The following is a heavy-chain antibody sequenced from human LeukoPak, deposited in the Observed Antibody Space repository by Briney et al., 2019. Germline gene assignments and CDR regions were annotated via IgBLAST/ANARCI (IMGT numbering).Heavy chain of an antibody. Sequence: PSETLSLTCTVSGGSISSSSYYWGWIRQPPGKGLEWIGSIYYSGSTYYNPSLKSRVTISVDTSKNQFSLKLSSVTAADTAVYYCARRVKGGTSYGFYFESWGQGTLVTVSS. J-gene: IGHJ4*02. V-gene: IGHV4-39*01. CDR1: GGSISSSSYY. CDR3: ARRVKGGTSYGFYFES. D-gene: IGHD5-18*01. CDR2: IYYSGST.